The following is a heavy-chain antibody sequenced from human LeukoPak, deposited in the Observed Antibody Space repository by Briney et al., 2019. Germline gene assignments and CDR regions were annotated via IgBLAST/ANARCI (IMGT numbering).Heavy chain of an antibody. CDR3: VADLPNCCYAMDV. CDR2: IKSRTDGGAI. J-gene: IGHJ6*02. V-gene: IGHV3-15*01. CDR1: GFTFSRAW. D-gene: IGHD2-2*01. Sequence: GGSLRLSCAASGFTFSRAWMNWVRQAPGKGLEWVGRIKSRTDGGAIDFAASVKGRFTIPKDDSKNTVYLQLNSLIIEDTAVYYCVADLPNCCYAMDVWGQGTTVTVSS.